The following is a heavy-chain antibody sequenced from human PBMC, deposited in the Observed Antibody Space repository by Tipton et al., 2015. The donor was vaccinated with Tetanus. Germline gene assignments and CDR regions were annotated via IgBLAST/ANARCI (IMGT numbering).Heavy chain of an antibody. Sequence: TLSLTCSLSGGSLSSGTVYWDWIRQRPGKGLEWIGNIYYNGNTLQNPSLQSRVTISLDKSKNQFSLKLRSVTAADTAIYYCARTADNWFDPWGQGTLVTVSS. CDR1: GGSLSSGTVY. CDR2: IYYNGNT. D-gene: IGHD2-21*02. CDR3: ARTADNWFDP. V-gene: IGHV4-39*01. J-gene: IGHJ5*02.